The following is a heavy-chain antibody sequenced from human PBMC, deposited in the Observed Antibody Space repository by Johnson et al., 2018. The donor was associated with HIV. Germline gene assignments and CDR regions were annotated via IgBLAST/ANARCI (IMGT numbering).Heavy chain of an antibody. CDR2: ISGSGGST. D-gene: IGHD2-2*02. CDR3: ATRDPTYRPGVFDI. V-gene: IGHV3-66*01. CDR1: GFSVSSTY. J-gene: IGHJ3*02. Sequence: VQLVESGGGLVQPGGSLRLSCAASGFSVSSTYMSWVRQAPGKGLEWVSVISGSGGSTYYADSVKGRFTISRDNSKNTLFLQMNSLRAEDMAVYYCATRDPTYRPGVFDIWGQGTMVTVSS.